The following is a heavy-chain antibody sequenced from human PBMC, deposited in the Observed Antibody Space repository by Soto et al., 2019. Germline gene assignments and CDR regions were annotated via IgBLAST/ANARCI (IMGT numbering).Heavy chain of an antibody. J-gene: IGHJ6*02. V-gene: IGHV1-18*01. D-gene: IGHD6-6*01. CDR3: ARETVARIAARPGSYYGMDV. CDR1: GYTFTSYG. Sequence: QVQLVQSGAEVKKPGASVKVSCKASGYTFTSYGISWVRQAPGQGLEWMGWISAYNGNTTYAQKLQRSVTITPDTYASTDCLELISLRSADTAVYYWARETVARIAARPGSYYGMDVWGQGTTVTVSS. CDR2: ISAYNGNT.